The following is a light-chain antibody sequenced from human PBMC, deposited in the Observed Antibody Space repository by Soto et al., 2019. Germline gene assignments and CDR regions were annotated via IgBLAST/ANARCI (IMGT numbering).Light chain of an antibody. CDR1: GSDVGGYKY. Sequence: QSALTQPASVSGSPGQSITISCTGTGSDVGGYKYVSWYQQHPGKAPKVMIYDVSNRPSGVSNRFSGSKSGNTASLTISGLQAEDEADYYCSSYTSASTPLVFGGGTQLTVL. CDR2: DVS. CDR3: SSYTSASTPLV. V-gene: IGLV2-14*01. J-gene: IGLJ2*01.